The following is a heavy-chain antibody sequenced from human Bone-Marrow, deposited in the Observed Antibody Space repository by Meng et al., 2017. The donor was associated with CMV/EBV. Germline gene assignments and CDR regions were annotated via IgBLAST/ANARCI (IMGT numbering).Heavy chain of an antibody. CDR2: ISGSGDST. CDR1: GFTFRSYA. CDR3: AKALVRWRGGFDY. D-gene: IGHD2-8*02. J-gene: IGHJ4*02. Sequence: SGFTFRSYAMSWVRQAPGKGLEWVSAISGSGDSTSYADSVKGRFTISRDNSKNTLYLQMNSLRAEDTAVYYCAKALVRWRGGFDYWGQGTLVTVSS. V-gene: IGHV3-23*01.